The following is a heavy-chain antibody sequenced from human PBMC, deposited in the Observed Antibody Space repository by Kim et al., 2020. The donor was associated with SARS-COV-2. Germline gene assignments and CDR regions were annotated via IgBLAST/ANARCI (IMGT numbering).Heavy chain of an antibody. Sequence: GGSLRLSCAASGFTFSSYGMQWVRQAPGKGLEWVAVISYDGSNKYYSDSVKGRFTISRDNSKNTLYLQMNSLRAEDTAVYYCAKDLYSRVDAPMGLPYYYYGMDVWGQETTVTVSS. CDR1: GFTFSSYG. D-gene: IGHD5-18*01. V-gene: IGHV3-30*18. CDR2: ISYDGSNK. J-gene: IGHJ6*02. CDR3: AKDLYSRVDAPMGLPYYYYGMDV.